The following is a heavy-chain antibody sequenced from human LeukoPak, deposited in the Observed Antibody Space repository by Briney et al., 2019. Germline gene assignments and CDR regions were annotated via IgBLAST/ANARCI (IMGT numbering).Heavy chain of an antibody. CDR2: ISSTGNTI. CDR1: GFTFSSYE. CDR3: AKGTRQYSYYYFDY. D-gene: IGHD1-14*01. J-gene: IGHJ4*02. Sequence: GGSLRLSCTASGFTFSSYEMNCVRQAPGKGLEWVSYISSTGNTIYYAGSVKGRFTISRDNAKNSLYLQVNSLRAEDTAVYYCAKGTRQYSYYYFDYWGQGTLVTVSS. V-gene: IGHV3-48*03.